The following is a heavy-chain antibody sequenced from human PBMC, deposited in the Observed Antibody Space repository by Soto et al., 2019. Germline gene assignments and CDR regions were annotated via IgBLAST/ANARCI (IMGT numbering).Heavy chain of an antibody. J-gene: IGHJ4*02. CDR1: GGSFSGYY. CDR3: ARSRGLVDY. D-gene: IGHD3-10*01. CDR2: INHSGSN. V-gene: IGHV4-34*01. Sequence: SETLSLTCAVYGGSFSGYYWSWIRQPPGKGLEWIGEINHSGSNNYNPSLKSRVTISVDTSKNQFSLKLSSVTAADTAVYYCARSRGLVDYWGQGSLVTVSS.